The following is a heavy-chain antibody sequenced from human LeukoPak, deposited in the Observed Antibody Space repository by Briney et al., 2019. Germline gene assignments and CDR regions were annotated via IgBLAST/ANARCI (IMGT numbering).Heavy chain of an antibody. D-gene: IGHD3-22*01. CDR3: AVVNYYDSRGPPDY. CDR1: GFTFSSYG. J-gene: IGHJ4*02. Sequence: GGSLRLSCAASGFTFSSYGMHWVRQAPGKGLEWVAVISYDGSNKYYADSVKGRFTISRDNSKNTLYLQMNSLRAEDTAVYYCAVVNYYDSRGPPDYWGQGTLVTVSS. CDR2: ISYDGSNK. V-gene: IGHV3-30*03.